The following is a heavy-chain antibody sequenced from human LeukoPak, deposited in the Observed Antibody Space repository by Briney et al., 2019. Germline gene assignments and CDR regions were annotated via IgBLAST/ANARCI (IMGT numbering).Heavy chain of an antibody. V-gene: IGHV1-2*02. CDR3: ARDPYYYDSSGYHSG. D-gene: IGHD3-22*01. CDR2: INHNSGGT. J-gene: IGHJ4*02. CDR1: GYTFTGYY. Sequence: GASVKVSCKASGYTFTGYYMHWVRQAPGQGLEWMGWINHNSGGTNYAQKFQGRVTMSRDTSISTAYMELSRLRSDDTAVYYCARDPYYYDSSGYHSGWGQGTLVTVSS.